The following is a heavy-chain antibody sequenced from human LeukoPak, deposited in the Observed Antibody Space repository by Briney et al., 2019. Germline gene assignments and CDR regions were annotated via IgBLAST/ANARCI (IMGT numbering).Heavy chain of an antibody. CDR3: TSQLGYCSSDKCSGY. CDR2: ISSSSIYI. Sequence: GGSLRLSCAASGFTFSIYTMNWVRQAPGKGLEWVSFISSSSIYIYYSDSVKGRFTISRDNAKNSLYLQMNSLRAEDTAVYYCTSQLGYCSSDKCSGYWGQGTLVTVSS. CDR1: GFTFSIYT. V-gene: IGHV3-21*01. D-gene: IGHD2-2*01. J-gene: IGHJ4*02.